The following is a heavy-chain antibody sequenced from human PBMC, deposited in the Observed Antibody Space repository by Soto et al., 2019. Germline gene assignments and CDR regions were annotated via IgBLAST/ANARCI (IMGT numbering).Heavy chain of an antibody. J-gene: IGHJ4*02. Sequence: EVQLVESGGGLVQPGGSLRLSCAASGFTFSSYSMNWVRQAPGKGLEWVSYISSSSSTIYYADSVKGRFTISRDNAKNSLYLQMNSLRAEDTAVYYCAREWSDGDPRFDYWGQGTLVTVSS. D-gene: IGHD4-17*01. CDR3: AREWSDGDPRFDY. V-gene: IGHV3-48*01. CDR2: ISSSSSTI. CDR1: GFTFSSYS.